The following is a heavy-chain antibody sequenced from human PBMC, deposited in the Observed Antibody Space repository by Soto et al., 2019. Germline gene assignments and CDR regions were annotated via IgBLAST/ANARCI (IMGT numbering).Heavy chain of an antibody. CDR3: ARSVFP. J-gene: IGHJ5*02. Sequence: SETLSLTCTVSGGSISSSSYYWGWIRQPPGKGLEWIGTINYSGSSYYNPSLKSRVTISVDTSKNQFSLKLTSVTAADTAVYYCARSVFPWGQGTLVTVSS. V-gene: IGHV4-39*07. CDR1: GGSISSSSYY. CDR2: INYSGSS.